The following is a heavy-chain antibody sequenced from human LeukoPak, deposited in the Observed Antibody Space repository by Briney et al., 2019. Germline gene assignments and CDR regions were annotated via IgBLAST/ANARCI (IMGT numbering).Heavy chain of an antibody. D-gene: IGHD1-7*01. Sequence: GGSLRLSCAASGFTFDDYAMHWVRQAPGKGLEWVSLISGDGGSTYYADSVKGRFTISRDNSKNSLYLQMNSLRTEDTALYYCAKEAKNWNYNWFDPWGQGTPVTVSS. CDR2: ISGDGGST. CDR3: AKEAKNWNYNWFDP. V-gene: IGHV3-43*02. J-gene: IGHJ5*02. CDR1: GFTFDDYA.